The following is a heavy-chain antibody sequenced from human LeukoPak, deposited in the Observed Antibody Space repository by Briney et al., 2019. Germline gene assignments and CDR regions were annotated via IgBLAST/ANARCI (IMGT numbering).Heavy chain of an antibody. Sequence: SETLSLTCTVSGGSISSYYWNWIRQPAGKGLEWIGRIYTSGSTNYNPSLKSRVTMSVDTSKNQFSLKLSSVTAADTAVYYCARVSSVVVPAAGAFDIWGQGTMVTVSS. J-gene: IGHJ3*02. CDR1: GGSISSYY. CDR3: ARVSSVVVPAAGAFDI. D-gene: IGHD2-2*01. CDR2: IYTSGST. V-gene: IGHV4-4*07.